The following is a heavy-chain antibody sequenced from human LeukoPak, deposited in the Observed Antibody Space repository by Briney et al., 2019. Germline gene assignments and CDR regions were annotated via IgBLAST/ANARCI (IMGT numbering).Heavy chain of an antibody. CDR2: IKSKADGGIS. D-gene: IGHD3-22*01. CDR1: GFTFSNAW. J-gene: IGHJ4*02. Sequence: GGSLRLSCAASGFTFSNAWMNWARQAPGKGLEWVGRIKSKADGGISDYAEPVKGRFTFSRDDSKNTLYLLMNGLKTEDTAVYYCTTTYHYDSSPGSFDYWGQGTLVTVSS. V-gene: IGHV3-15*01. CDR3: TTTYHYDSSPGSFDY.